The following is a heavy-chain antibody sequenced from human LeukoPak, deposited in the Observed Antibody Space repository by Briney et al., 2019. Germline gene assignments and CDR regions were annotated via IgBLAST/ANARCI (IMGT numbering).Heavy chain of an antibody. CDR3: ARGGAARLHFQN. CDR2: IYHSGST. Sequence: SSETLSLTCTVSGGSVSIGSYYWSWIRQPPGKGLEWIGYIYHSGSTNYNPSLQSRVTISVDTSKNQFSLNLNSVTAADTAVYYCARGGAARLHFQNWGQGTLVTVSS. J-gene: IGHJ1*01. D-gene: IGHD6-6*01. V-gene: IGHV4-61*01. CDR1: GGSVSIGSYY.